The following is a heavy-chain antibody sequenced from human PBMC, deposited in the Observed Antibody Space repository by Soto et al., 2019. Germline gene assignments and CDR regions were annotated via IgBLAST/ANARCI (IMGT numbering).Heavy chain of an antibody. CDR3: AITYCRDNSCPRDFDF. CDR1: GGTFNTST. J-gene: IGHJ4*02. V-gene: IGHV1-69*02. Sequence: QVQVVQSGAEVKKPESSVKVSCKPSGGTFNTSTVTWVRLAPGHGLEWVGRFIPILDMANYAQKFMDRVTLTADRSTFTAHMELNSLTSDDTAVYYCAITYCRDNSCPRDFDFWGPGTRVTVSS. D-gene: IGHD2-21*01. CDR2: FIPILDMA.